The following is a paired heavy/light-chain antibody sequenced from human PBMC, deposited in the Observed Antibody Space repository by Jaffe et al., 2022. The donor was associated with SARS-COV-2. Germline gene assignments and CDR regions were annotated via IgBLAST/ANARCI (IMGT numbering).Light chain of an antibody. J-gene: IGKJ2*01. V-gene: IGKV3-20*01. CDR2: GAS. CDR1: QSVSNKY. Sequence: ELVLTQSPGTLSVSPGEGATLSCRASQSVSNKYFAWYQQKPGQAPRLLIYGASSRATGIPDRFSGSVSGTDFTLTISRLEPEDFAVYFCQQFDASSMYIFGQGTKLEIK. CDR3: QQFDASSMYI.
Heavy chain of an antibody. Sequence: QVHLQESGPGLVKPSGTLSLTCDVSGDSIGSSDWWTWVRQSPGKGLEWIGEISHIGTVNPSPSLKGRITMSLDKSKNQFSLKVTSVTAADTAVYYCARLLGVVKIVGRQRVRFDPWGQGTLVIVSS. CDR2: ISHIGTV. CDR3: ARLLGVVKIVGRQRVRFDP. V-gene: IGHV4-4*02. D-gene: IGHD3-10*01. CDR1: GDSIGSSDW. J-gene: IGHJ5*02.